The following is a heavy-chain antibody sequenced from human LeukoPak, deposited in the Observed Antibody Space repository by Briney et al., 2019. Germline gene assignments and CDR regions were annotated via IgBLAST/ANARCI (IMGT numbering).Heavy chain of an antibody. V-gene: IGHV3-30-3*01. J-gene: IGHJ4*02. CDR2: ISYDGSNK. D-gene: IGHD3-10*01. Sequence: GGSLRLSCAASGFTFSSYAMHWVRQAPGKGLEWVAVISYDGSNKYYADSVKGRFTISRDNSKNTLYLQMNSLRAEDTAVYYCARDLYGSGSNWGQGTLVTVSS. CDR1: GFTFSSYA. CDR3: ARDLYGSGSN.